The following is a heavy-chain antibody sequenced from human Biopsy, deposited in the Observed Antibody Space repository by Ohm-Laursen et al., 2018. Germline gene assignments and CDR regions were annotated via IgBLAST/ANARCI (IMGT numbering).Heavy chain of an antibody. Sequence: AASVKVSCKASGYSFTSYYMHWVRQAPGQGLEWMGMINPSGSTTSYPQIFQGRVTMTRDTSKSTVYMGLSSLRSADTAVYFCARNTGWYGDLYYFDYWGQGTLVTVSS. CDR2: INPSGSTT. CDR3: ARNTGWYGDLYYFDY. D-gene: IGHD6-19*01. V-gene: IGHV1-46*01. J-gene: IGHJ4*02. CDR1: GYSFTSYY.